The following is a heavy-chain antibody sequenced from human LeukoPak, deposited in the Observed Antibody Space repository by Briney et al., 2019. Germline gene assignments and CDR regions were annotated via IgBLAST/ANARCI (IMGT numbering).Heavy chain of an antibody. CDR2: MNPNSGNT. Sequence: ASVKVSCKASGYTFTSYDINRVRQATGQGLEWMGWMNPNSGNTGYAQKFQGRVTMTRNTSISTAYMELSSLRSEDTAVYYCARGAPYSSSSGLAFDIWGQGTMVTVSS. CDR1: GYTFTSYD. V-gene: IGHV1-8*01. D-gene: IGHD6-6*01. J-gene: IGHJ3*02. CDR3: ARGAPYSSSSGLAFDI.